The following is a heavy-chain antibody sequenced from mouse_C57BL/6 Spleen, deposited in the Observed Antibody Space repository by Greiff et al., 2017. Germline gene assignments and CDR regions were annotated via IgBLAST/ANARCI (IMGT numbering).Heavy chain of an antibody. J-gene: IGHJ1*03. CDR2: IYPRDGSN. D-gene: IGHD1-1*01. Sequence: QVQLQQSGPELVKPGASVKLSCKASGYTFTSYDINWVKQRPGQGLEWIGWIYPRDGSNKYNEKFKGKATLTVETASSTVYMELHSLTSVDAAVYFWARGDYYGRSWYFDVWGTGATVTGSS. V-gene: IGHV1-85*01. CDR3: ARGDYYGRSWYFDV. CDR1: GYTFTSYD.